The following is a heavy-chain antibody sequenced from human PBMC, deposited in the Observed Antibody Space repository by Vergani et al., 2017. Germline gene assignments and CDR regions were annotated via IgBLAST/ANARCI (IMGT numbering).Heavy chain of an antibody. Sequence: QVQLVESGGGLVKPGGSLRLSCAASGFTFSDYYMSWIRQAPGKGLEWVSYISSSSSYTNYAYSVKGRFTISRDNAKNSLYLQMNSLRAEDTAVYYCAREATTVTMDYWGQGTLVTVSS. CDR1: GFTFSDYY. D-gene: IGHD4-17*01. V-gene: IGHV3-11*06. CDR3: AREATTVTMDY. CDR2: ISSSSSYT. J-gene: IGHJ4*02.